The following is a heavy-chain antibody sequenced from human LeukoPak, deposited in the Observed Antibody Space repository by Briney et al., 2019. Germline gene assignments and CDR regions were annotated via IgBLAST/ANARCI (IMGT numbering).Heavy chain of an antibody. CDR1: EYSFATYW. Sequence: GESLKISCKGSEYSFATYWIGWVRQMPGKGLEWMGIIFPGDSDTRYSPSFQGQVTISADKSISTAYLQWSSLKASDTAIYYCASEYCSGGNCYFDYWGQGTLVTVSS. J-gene: IGHJ4*02. V-gene: IGHV5-51*01. CDR3: ASEYCSGGNCYFDY. CDR2: IFPGDSDT. D-gene: IGHD2-15*01.